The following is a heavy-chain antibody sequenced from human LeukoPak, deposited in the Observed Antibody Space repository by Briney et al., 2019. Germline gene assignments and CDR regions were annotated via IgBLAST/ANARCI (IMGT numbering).Heavy chain of an antibody. CDR3: VRGRYDSSGYFALDI. J-gene: IGHJ3*02. CDR1: GGPISSSSYY. CDR2: IYTSGST. V-gene: IGHV4-61*02. D-gene: IGHD3-22*01. Sequence: PSETLSLTCTVSGGPISSSSYYWGWIRQPAGKGLEWIGRIYTSGSTDYNPSLKSRVTMSVDTSKNQFSLKLSSVTAADTAVYYCVRGRYDSSGYFALDIWGQGTMVTVSS.